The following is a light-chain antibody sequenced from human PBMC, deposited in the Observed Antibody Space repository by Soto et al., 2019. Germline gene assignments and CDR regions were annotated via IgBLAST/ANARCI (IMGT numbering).Light chain of an antibody. V-gene: IGKV1-39*01. CDR3: QQSYTPLFA. CDR1: QSIDNY. Sequence: DIQMTQSPSSLSASVGDRVTITCRTSQSIDNYLNWYQQKPGKAPKLLMYAASTLQSGVPSRFSGSGSETDFTLTIYSLQPECLATYYCQQSYTPLFAFGPGTKVDLK. J-gene: IGKJ3*01. CDR2: AAS.